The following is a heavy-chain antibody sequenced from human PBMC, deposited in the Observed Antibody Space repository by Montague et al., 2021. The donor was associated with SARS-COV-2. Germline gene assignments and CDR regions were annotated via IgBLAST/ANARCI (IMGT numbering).Heavy chain of an antibody. CDR1: GGSINSGRYY. CDR2: IHTSGST. D-gene: IGHD5-18*01. V-gene: IGHV4-61*02. Sequence: TLSLTCTVSGGSINSGRYYWSWIRQTAGKGLEWIGRIHTSGSTNYNPSLKSRVTTSVDTSKNQFSLKLSSVTAADTAVYYCARLGRGYSYAQSAFDIWGQGTMVTVSS. J-gene: IGHJ3*02. CDR3: ARLGRGYSYAQSAFDI.